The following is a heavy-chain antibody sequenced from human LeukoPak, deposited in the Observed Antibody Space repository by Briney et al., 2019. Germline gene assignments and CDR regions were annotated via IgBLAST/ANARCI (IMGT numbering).Heavy chain of an antibody. J-gene: IGHJ4*02. V-gene: IGHV4-4*07. D-gene: IGHD6-19*01. CDR3: ARDLSHSGWYQEGY. Sequence: PSETLSLTCTVSGGSISSYYWSWIRQPAGKGLEWIGRIYTSGSTNYNPSLKSRVTMSVATSKNQFSLKLTSVTAADTAVYYCARDLSHSGWYQEGYWGQGTLVTVSS. CDR2: IYTSGST. CDR1: GGSISSYY.